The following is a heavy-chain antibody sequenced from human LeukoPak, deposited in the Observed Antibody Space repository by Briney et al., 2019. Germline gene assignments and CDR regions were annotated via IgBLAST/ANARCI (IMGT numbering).Heavy chain of an antibody. CDR2: IGIDSGNT. V-gene: IGHV3-48*01. CDR3: ARDHNYAFDN. J-gene: IGHJ4*02. D-gene: IGHD1-1*01. Sequence: GGSLRLSCVASGFTFSSYSMNWVRQAPGKGLEWISYIGIDSGNTKYADSVRGRFTISADKARNSLYLQMNSLRVEDTAVYYCARDHNYAFDNWGQGTLVSAAS. CDR1: GFTFSSYS.